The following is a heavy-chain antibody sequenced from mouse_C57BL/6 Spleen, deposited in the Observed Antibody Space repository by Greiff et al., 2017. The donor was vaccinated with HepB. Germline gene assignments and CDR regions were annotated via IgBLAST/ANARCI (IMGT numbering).Heavy chain of an antibody. D-gene: IGHD1-1*01. Sequence: VQLQQPGAELVKPGASVKLSCKASGYTFTSYWMHWVKQRPGQGLEWIGMIHPNSGSTNYNEKFKSKATLTVDKSSSTAYMQLSSLTSEDSAVYYCAREQFITTVVEYFDVWGTGTTVTVSS. CDR2: IHPNSGST. CDR3: AREQFITTVVEYFDV. J-gene: IGHJ1*03. CDR1: GYTFTSYW. V-gene: IGHV1-64*01.